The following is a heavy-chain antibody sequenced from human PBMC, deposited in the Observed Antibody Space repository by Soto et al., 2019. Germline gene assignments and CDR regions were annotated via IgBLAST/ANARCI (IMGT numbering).Heavy chain of an antibody. J-gene: IGHJ5*02. CDR2: IYPGDSDT. V-gene: IGHV5-51*01. CDR1: GYRFASYW. D-gene: IGHD3-10*01. Sequence: EVQLVQSGAEVKKPGESLKISCKGYGYRFASYWIGWARQMPGKGLEWMGIIYPGDSDTVYSQSFQGQVTISADKAHDTAYLQWSSLKTSDSAMYFCARLRFGETPAETWGQGTQVTVSS. CDR3: ARLRFGETPAET.